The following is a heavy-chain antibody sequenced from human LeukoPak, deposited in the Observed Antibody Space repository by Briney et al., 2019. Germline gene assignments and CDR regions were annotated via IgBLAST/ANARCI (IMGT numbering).Heavy chain of an antibody. D-gene: IGHD4-23*01. CDR1: GFTFSSYS. CDR2: ISSSSSYI. Sequence: GGSLRLSCAASGFTFSSYSMNWVRQAPGKGLEWVSSISSSSSYIYYADSVKGRFTISRDNTKNSVYLQMNSLRAEDTAVYYCVSWRDSGDKNSWGQGTLVTVSS. CDR3: VSWRDSGDKNS. V-gene: IGHV3-21*01. J-gene: IGHJ5*02.